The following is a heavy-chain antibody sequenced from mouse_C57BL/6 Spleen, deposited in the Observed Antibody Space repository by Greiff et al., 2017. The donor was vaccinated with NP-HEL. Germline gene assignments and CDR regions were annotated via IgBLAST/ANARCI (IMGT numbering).Heavy chain of an antibody. CDR3: ARSDWDY. D-gene: IGHD4-1*01. J-gene: IGHJ2*01. V-gene: IGHV1-82*01. Sequence: QVQLQQSGPELVKPGASVKISCKASGYAFSSSWMNWVKQRPGKGLEWIGRIYPGDGDTNYNGKFKGKATLTADKSSSTAYMQLSSLTSEDSAVYFCARSDWDYWGQGTTLTVSS. CDR1: GYAFSSSW. CDR2: IYPGDGDT.